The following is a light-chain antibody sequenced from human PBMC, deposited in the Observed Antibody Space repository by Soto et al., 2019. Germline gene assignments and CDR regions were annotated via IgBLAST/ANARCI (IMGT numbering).Light chain of an antibody. Sequence: QSALTQPASVSGSPGQSSTISCTGTSDDIGDYSYVSWYQQHPGKAPKLILYEVNHRPSGISNRVSGSKSGNTASLTISGLQAEDESDYYCSSYTSGATPSVVFGGGTKVTVL. J-gene: IGLJ2*01. CDR3: SSYTSGATPSVV. CDR2: EVN. V-gene: IGLV2-14*01. CDR1: SDDIGDYSY.